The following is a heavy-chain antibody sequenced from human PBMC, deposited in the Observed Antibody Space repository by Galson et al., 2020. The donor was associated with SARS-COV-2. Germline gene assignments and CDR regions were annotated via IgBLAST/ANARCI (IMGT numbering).Heavy chain of an antibody. CDR2: IKSKTDAGTT. V-gene: IGHV3-15*01. J-gene: IGHJ6*02. CDR3: TTGTPQDIGVVPAARYYYYYGMDV. Sequence: AGSLRLSCAASGFTFSNAWMSWVRQAPGKGLEWVGRIKSKTDAGTTDYAAPVKARFTISRDDSKNTLYLQMNSLKTEVTAVYYCTTGTPQDIGVVPAARYYYYYGMDVWGQGTTVTVSS. D-gene: IGHD2-2*01. CDR1: GFTFSNAW.